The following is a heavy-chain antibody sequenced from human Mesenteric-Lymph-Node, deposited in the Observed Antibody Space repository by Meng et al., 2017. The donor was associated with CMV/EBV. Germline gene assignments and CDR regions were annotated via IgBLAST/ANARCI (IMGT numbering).Heavy chain of an antibody. J-gene: IGHJ4*02. CDR3: ASGDDFWTGYHFDY. Sequence: GESLKISCAASGFTVSSNYMTWVRQAPGKGLEWVSSISSSSSYIYYADSVKGRFTISRDNAKNSLYLQMNSLRAEDTAVYYCASGDDFWTGYHFDYWGQGTLVTVSS. CDR1: GFTVSSNY. V-gene: IGHV3-21*01. CDR2: ISSSSSYI. D-gene: IGHD3/OR15-3a*01.